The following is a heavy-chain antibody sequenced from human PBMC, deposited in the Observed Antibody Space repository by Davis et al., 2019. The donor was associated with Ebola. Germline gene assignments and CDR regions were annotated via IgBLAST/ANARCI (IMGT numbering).Heavy chain of an antibody. CDR3: ARYTWNNRVFDP. Sequence: PSETLSLTCDISGDSVSSNSGAWNWIRQSPSRGLEWLGRTYYNSKWYNDYSVSVKSRITINPDTSKNQFSLQLNSVTPEDTAVYYCARYTWNNRVFDPWGQGTLVTVSS. J-gene: IGHJ5*02. CDR1: GDSVSSNSGA. CDR2: TYYNSKWYN. D-gene: IGHD1/OR15-1a*01. V-gene: IGHV6-1*01.